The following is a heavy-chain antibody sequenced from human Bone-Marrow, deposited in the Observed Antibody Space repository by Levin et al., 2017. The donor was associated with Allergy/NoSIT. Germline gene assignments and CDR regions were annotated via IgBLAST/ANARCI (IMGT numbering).Heavy chain of an antibody. Sequence: GESLKISCTASGYTFTDYTLHWVRQAPGQRPEWLGWLNSGNGITQYSQKFQDRVSITRDTSASTANLDLSSLKSEDTAMYYCVRDGGGPGNWFFDLWGRGTLVTVSS. CDR3: VRDGGGPGNWFFDL. CDR2: LNSGNGIT. D-gene: IGHD3-10*01. CDR1: GYTFTDYT. V-gene: IGHV1-3*01. J-gene: IGHJ2*01.